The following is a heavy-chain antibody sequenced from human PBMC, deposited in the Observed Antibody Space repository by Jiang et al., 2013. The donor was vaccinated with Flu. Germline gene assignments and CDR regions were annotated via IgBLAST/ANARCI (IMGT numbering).Heavy chain of an antibody. CDR2: INPNPNSGGT. V-gene: IGHV1-2*02. CDR1: GYSFTGYY. J-gene: IGHJ4*02. Sequence: GAEVKKPGASVKVSCKASGYSFTGYYMHWVRQAPGQGLEWMGWINPNPNSGGTNYAQKFQGRATMTRDTSISTAYMELSRLRSDDTAVYYCARENGDGYNALDYWGQGTLVTVSS. CDR3: ARENGDGYNALDY. D-gene: IGHD5-24*01.